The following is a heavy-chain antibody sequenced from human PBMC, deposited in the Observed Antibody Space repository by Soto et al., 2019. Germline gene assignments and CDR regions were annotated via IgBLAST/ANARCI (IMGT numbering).Heavy chain of an antibody. J-gene: IGHJ5*02. Sequence: GESLKISCKGSGYTFTSYWINWVRQMPGKGLEWMGRIDPSDSYTNYSPSFQGHVTISADKSISTAYLQWSSLKASDTAIYYCARLYCTTTSCSNWFDPWGQGTLVTVSS. D-gene: IGHD2-2*01. CDR2: IDPSDSYT. CDR3: ARLYCTTTSCSNWFDP. V-gene: IGHV5-10-1*01. CDR1: GYTFTSYW.